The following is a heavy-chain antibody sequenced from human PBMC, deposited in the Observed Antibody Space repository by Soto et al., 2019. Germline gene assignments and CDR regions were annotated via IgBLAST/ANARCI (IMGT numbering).Heavy chain of an antibody. CDR2: LSHDGTIK. D-gene: IGHD6-19*01. J-gene: IGHJ5*02. CDR3: ARNRCGSGWTAVEP. CDR1: GFTFNTYG. V-gene: IGHV3-30*03. Sequence: HEQLVESGGGVVQPGRSLRLSCVASGFTFNTYGIHWVRQAPGKGLEWVAVLSHDGTIKYYAESLKGRFTVSRDNSKNTLYLEMNSVRVEGTAVYYCARNRCGSGWTAVEPWGQGTLVTVSS.